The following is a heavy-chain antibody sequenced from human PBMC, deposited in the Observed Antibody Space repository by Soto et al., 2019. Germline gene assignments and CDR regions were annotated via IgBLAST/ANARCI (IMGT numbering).Heavy chain of an antibody. V-gene: IGHV1-69*02. J-gene: IGHJ6*02. CDR1: GGTFSSYT. CDR2: IIPILGIA. Sequence: ASVKVSCKASGGTFSSYTISWVRQAPGQGLEWMGRIIPILGIANYAQKFQGRVTITADKSTSTAYMELSSLRPEDTAVYYCARANSGSYYADYYYYGMDVWGQGTTVTVSS. D-gene: IGHD1-26*01. CDR3: ARANSGSYYADYYYYGMDV.